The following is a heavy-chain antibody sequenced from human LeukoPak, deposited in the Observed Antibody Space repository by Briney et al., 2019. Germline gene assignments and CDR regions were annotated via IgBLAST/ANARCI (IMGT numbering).Heavy chain of an antibody. V-gene: IGHV4-4*07. Sequence: SETLSLTCTVSGGSISSYYWSWIRQPAGKGLEWIGRIYKSGSTNYNPSLKSRVTMSVDTSKNQLSLKLSSVTAADTAVYYCARDRYYYDSSGYYAFDIWGQGTMVTVSS. CDR2: IYKSGST. D-gene: IGHD3-22*01. CDR1: GGSISSYY. CDR3: ARDRYYYDSSGYYAFDI. J-gene: IGHJ3*02.